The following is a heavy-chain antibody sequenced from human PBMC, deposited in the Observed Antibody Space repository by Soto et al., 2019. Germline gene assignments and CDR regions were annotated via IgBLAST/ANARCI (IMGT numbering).Heavy chain of an antibody. CDR1: GGSISSGGYY. CDR3: ARRWFGELQNFDY. Sequence: SETLSLTCTVSGGSISSGGYYWSWIRQHPGKGLEWIGYIYYSGSTYYNPSLKSRVTISVDTSKNQFSLKLSSVTAADTAVYYCARRWFGELQNFDYWGQGTLVTVSS. D-gene: IGHD3-10*01. CDR2: IYYSGST. J-gene: IGHJ4*02. V-gene: IGHV4-31*03.